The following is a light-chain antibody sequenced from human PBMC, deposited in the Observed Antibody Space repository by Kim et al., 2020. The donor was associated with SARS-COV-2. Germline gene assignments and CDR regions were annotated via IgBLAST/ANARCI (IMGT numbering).Light chain of an antibody. CDR2: AAS. CDR3: QQLNSYPLT. CDR1: QGISSY. Sequence: ASVGDRVTFTCRASQGISSYLAWYQQKPGKAPKLLMYAASTLQSGVPSRFSGSGSGTEFTLTISSLQPEDFATYYCQQLNSYPLTFGGGTKVDIK. V-gene: IGKV1-9*01. J-gene: IGKJ4*01.